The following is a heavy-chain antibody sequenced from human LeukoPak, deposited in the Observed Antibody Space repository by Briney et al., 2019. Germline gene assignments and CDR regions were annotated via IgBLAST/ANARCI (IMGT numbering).Heavy chain of an antibody. CDR3: AKDMAGATYYYYYYGMDV. V-gene: IGHV3-23*01. D-gene: IGHD1-26*01. CDR2: ITKSGDQT. J-gene: IGHJ6*02. CDR1: GITFSNSA. Sequence: GGSLRLSCVPSGITFSNSALSWVRQAPGKGLEWVSTITKSGDQTYYADSVRGLFTISRDNSKNTLYLQMNSLRAEDTALYYCAKDMAGATYYYYYYGMDVWGQGTTVTVSS.